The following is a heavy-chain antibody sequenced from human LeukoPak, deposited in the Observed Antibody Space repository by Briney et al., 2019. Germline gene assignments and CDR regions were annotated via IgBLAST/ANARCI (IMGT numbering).Heavy chain of an antibody. CDR2: ISGSGGST. CDR1: GFTFSSYA. V-gene: IGHV3-23*01. J-gene: IGHJ5*02. CDR3: AKGTTGDP. D-gene: IGHD2/OR15-2a*01. Sequence: GGSLRLPCAASGFTFSSYAMSWVRQAPGKGLEWVSAISGSGGSTYYADSVKGRFTIFRDNSKNTLYLQMNSLRAEDTAVYHRAKGTTGDPWGQGTLVTVSS.